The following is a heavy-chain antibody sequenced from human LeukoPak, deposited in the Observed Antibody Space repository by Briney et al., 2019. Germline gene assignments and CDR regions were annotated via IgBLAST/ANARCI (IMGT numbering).Heavy chain of an antibody. Sequence: PSETLSLTCSVSGGSISGYYWSWIRQPPGKGLEWIGYIYYSGSTNYNPSLKSRVTILVDTSKNQFSLKLSSVTAADTAMYYCARGGYYDSSGYYGGRLDYWGQGTLVTVSS. CDR3: ARGGYYDSSGYYGGRLDY. CDR2: IYYSGST. CDR1: GGSISGYY. D-gene: IGHD3-22*01. V-gene: IGHV4-59*01. J-gene: IGHJ4*02.